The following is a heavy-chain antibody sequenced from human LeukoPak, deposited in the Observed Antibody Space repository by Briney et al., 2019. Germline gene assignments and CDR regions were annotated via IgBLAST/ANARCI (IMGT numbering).Heavy chain of an antibody. CDR3: ARDQTRGAPRTPDY. J-gene: IGHJ4*02. Sequence: GRSLRLSCAASGSTFSTYAVHWVRQAPGKGLEWVAVISFDGSNKYYADSVKGRFTISRDNSKNTLYLQMNSLKAEDTAIYYCARDQTRGAPRTPDYWGQGTLVTVSS. V-gene: IGHV3-30*04. D-gene: IGHD1-26*01. CDR1: GSTFSTYA. CDR2: ISFDGSNK.